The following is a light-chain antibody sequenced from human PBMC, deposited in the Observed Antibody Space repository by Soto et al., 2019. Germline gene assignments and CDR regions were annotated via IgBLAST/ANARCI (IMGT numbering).Light chain of an antibody. CDR3: YSAADNNLGV. CDR2: KDS. V-gene: IGLV3-27*01. Sequence: SSELTQPSSVSVSPGQTARITCSGDVLAKKYAGWFQQKPGQAPVLVIYKDSERPSGIPGRFSGSSSGTTVTLTISGAQVEDEADYYCYSAADNNLGVFGGGTKLTVL. CDR1: VLAKKY. J-gene: IGLJ2*01.